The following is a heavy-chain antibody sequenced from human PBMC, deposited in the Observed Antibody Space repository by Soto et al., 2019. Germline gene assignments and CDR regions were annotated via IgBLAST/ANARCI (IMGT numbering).Heavy chain of an antibody. V-gene: IGHV1-24*01. Sequence: ASVKVSCKVSGYTLTELSMHWVRQAPGKGLEWMGGFDPEDGETIYAQKFQGRVTMTEDTSTDTAYMELSSLRSEDTAVYYCVFAIYYWNHWFDPWVPGDLVTISS. J-gene: IGHJ5*02. CDR1: GYTLTELS. D-gene: IGHD1-20*01. CDR3: VFAIYYWNHWFDP. CDR2: FDPEDGET.